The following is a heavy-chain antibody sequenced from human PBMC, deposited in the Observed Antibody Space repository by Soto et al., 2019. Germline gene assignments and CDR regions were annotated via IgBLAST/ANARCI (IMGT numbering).Heavy chain of an antibody. Sequence: SVKVSCKASGCTFSSYTISWVRQAPGQGLGWMGRIIPILGIANYAQKFQGRVTITADKSTSTAYMELSSLRSEDTAVYYCARDLYGDYGNYWGQGTLVTVSS. J-gene: IGHJ4*02. CDR3: ARDLYGDYGNY. V-gene: IGHV1-69*04. CDR1: GCTFSSYT. D-gene: IGHD4-17*01. CDR2: IIPILGIA.